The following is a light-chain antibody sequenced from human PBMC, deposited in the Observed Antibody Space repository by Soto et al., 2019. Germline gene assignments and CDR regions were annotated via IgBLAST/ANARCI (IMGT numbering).Light chain of an antibody. Sequence: EIVLTQSPDTLSLSPGESATLSCRASQSVSSSYLAWYQQKPGQAPRLLIYGASSRATGIPDRFSGSGSGTDFTLTISRLEPEDFAVYYCQQYGSWTFGQGTKVDIK. CDR3: QQYGSWT. CDR1: QSVSSSY. V-gene: IGKV3-20*01. J-gene: IGKJ1*01. CDR2: GAS.